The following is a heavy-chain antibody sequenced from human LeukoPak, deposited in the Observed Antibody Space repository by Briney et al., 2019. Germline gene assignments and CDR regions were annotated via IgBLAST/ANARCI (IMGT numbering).Heavy chain of an antibody. Sequence: SETLSLTCTVSGGSISSYYWSWIRQPPGKGLEWIGYIYYSGSTNYNPSLKSRVTISVDTSKNQFSLKLSSVTAADTAVYYCARGAPLVRGHLDYWGQGTLVTVSS. J-gene: IGHJ4*02. CDR3: ARGAPLVRGHLDY. V-gene: IGHV4-59*01. CDR1: GGSISSYY. CDR2: IYYSGST. D-gene: IGHD6-6*01.